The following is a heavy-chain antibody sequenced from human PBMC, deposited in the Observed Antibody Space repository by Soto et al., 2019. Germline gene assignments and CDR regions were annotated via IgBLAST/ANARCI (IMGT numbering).Heavy chain of an antibody. D-gene: IGHD5-18*01. Sequence: QLQLQESGSGLVKPSQTLSLTCAVSGGSISSGGYSWSWIRQPPGKGLEWIGYIYHIGNTYYNPSLKSRFTISLDRSKNQFYLKLSSVTAADTAVYYCARSFVDTAMVIPVDYWGQGTLITVSS. CDR1: GGSISSGGYS. CDR2: IYHIGNT. J-gene: IGHJ4*02. CDR3: ARSFVDTAMVIPVDY. V-gene: IGHV4-30-2*01.